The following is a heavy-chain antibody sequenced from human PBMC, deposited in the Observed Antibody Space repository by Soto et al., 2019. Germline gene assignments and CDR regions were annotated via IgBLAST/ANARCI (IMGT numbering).Heavy chain of an antibody. Sequence: PSETLSLTCAVYGDSFSGYFWTWIRQPPGKGLEWIGEINHSGSTNYNPSLKSRVSISVDTSKNQFSLKLSSVTAADTAVYYCARGPIRIQLWSLDYWGQGTLVTVSS. D-gene: IGHD5-18*01. CDR3: ARGPIRIQLWSLDY. J-gene: IGHJ4*02. CDR2: INHSGST. CDR1: GDSFSGYF. V-gene: IGHV4-34*01.